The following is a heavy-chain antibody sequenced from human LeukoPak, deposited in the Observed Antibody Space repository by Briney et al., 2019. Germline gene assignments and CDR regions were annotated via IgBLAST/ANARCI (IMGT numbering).Heavy chain of an antibody. CDR1: GFTFSSYW. J-gene: IGHJ4*02. Sequence: GGSLRLSCAASGFTFSSYWMSWVRQAPGKGLEWVANIKQDGSEKYYVDSVKGRFTISRDNAKNSLYLQMNSLRAEDTAVYYCASLDGNAWWHYWGQGTPVTVSS. D-gene: IGHD2-15*01. V-gene: IGHV3-7*01. CDR3: ASLDGNAWWHY. CDR2: IKQDGSEK.